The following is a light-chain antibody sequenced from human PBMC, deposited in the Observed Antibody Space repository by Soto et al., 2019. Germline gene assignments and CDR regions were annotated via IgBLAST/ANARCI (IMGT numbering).Light chain of an antibody. V-gene: IGKV3-11*01. CDR2: DAS. CDR3: QQRSNWPPT. J-gene: IGKJ1*01. Sequence: SVLAQSSGTQTLSLGERATLSFRASQSVSSYLAWYQQKPGQAPRLLIYDASTRATGIPARFSGSGSGTDFTLTITSLEPEDFAVYYCQQRSNWPPTFGQGTKVDIK. CDR1: QSVSSY.